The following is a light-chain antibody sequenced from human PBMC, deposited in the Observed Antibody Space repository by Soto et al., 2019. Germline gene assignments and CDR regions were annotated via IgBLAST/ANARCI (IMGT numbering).Light chain of an antibody. V-gene: IGKV3-15*01. CDR3: QQYHNWPPQDT. J-gene: IGKJ2*01. CDR1: RTVSSN. CDR2: GAS. Sequence: VMTQSPASLSVSPGGVATLSCRPSRTVSSNLPWYQQKPGQVPSLLIHGASTRAAGVPARFSSSGFGTDFTLTISSLNSEDFEVYYCQQYHNWPPQDTFGQGTKLQIK.